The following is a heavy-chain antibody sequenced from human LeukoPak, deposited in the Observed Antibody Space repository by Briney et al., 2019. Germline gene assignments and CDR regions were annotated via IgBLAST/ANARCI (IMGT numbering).Heavy chain of an antibody. D-gene: IGHD6-19*01. CDR2: ISWNSGHI. J-gene: IGHJ4*02. Sequence: PGRSLRLSCAASGFTFEHYAIHWVRQAPGKGLEWVSGISWNSGHIGYADSVKGRFTISRANAKNSLYLQMNSLRAEDTAFYYCARDPQGGLYSSGSAFDYWGQGTLVTVSS. CDR1: GFTFEHYA. V-gene: IGHV3-9*01. CDR3: ARDPQGGLYSSGSAFDY.